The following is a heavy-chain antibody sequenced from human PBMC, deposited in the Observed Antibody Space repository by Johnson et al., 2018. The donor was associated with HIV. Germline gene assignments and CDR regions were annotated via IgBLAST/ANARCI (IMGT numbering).Heavy chain of an antibody. J-gene: IGHJ3*01. CDR3: ARDATPWGGDYVGYAFDL. V-gene: IGHV3-11*04. D-gene: IGHD4-17*01. Sequence: QVQLVESGGGLVRPGGSRRLSCAASGFTFDDYGMSWVRQAPGKGLEWVSYISSSGSSIYYTDSVTGRFTISRDNTKKSLYLQMNSPTADDTAIYYCARDATPWGGDYVGYAFDLWGQGTNVIVSS. CDR2: ISSSGSSI. CDR1: GFTFDDYG.